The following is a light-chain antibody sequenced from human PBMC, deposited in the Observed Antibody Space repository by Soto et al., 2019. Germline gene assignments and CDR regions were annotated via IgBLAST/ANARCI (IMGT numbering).Light chain of an antibody. V-gene: IGLV1-40*01. CDR1: SSNIGAGYD. J-gene: IGLJ2*01. CDR2: SST. CDR3: QSYDSSLSVVV. Sequence: QSVLTQPPSVSGAPGRRVTLSCTESSSNIGAGYDVHWYQQLPGTAPKLLIYSSTVRPSGVPDRFSGSKSGTSASLAVTGLQAEDEGDYYCQSYDSSLSVVVFGGGTKLTVL.